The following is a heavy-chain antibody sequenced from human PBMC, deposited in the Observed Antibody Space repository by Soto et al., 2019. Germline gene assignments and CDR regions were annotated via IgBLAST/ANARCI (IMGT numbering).Heavy chain of an antibody. Sequence: PGGSLRLSCVASGFTFSSHGMNWVRQAPGKGLEWVALIWNTGNTKYYTESVKGRFTIFRDNSRNTLYLEVSSVRAEDTGIYYCAGASVVTAINYYYYGMDVWGQGTTVTVSS. J-gene: IGHJ6*02. CDR1: GFTFSSHG. CDR3: AGASVVTAINYYYYGMDV. V-gene: IGHV3-33*01. D-gene: IGHD2-21*02. CDR2: IWNTGNTK.